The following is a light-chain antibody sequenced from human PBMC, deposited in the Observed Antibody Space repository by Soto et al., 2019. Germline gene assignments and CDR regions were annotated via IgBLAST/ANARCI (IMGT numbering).Light chain of an antibody. V-gene: IGKV3-20*01. Sequence: ETVLTQSPGTLSLSPGERATLSCRASQSVSSNYLAWYQHIPGQAPRLLIYGASTRATGIPDRFSGSGSGTDFTLTISRLEHEDFAVYYCQQFDRSFPSWTFGQGTKVE. J-gene: IGKJ1*01. CDR1: QSVSSNY. CDR2: GAS. CDR3: QQFDRSFPSWT.